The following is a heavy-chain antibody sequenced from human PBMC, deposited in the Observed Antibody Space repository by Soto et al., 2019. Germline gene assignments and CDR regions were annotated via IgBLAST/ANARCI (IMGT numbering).Heavy chain of an antibody. CDR3: ARHIRWDDFWSGHTNWFDP. D-gene: IGHD3-3*01. J-gene: IGHJ5*02. V-gene: IGHV4-39*01. Sequence: QLQLQESGPGLVKPSETLSLTCTVSGGSISSSSYYWGWIRQPPGKGLEWIGSIYYSGSTYYNPSLKSRVTIAVDTSKNQFSLKLGCVTAADTAVYYCARHIRWDDFWSGHTNWFDPWGQGTLVTVSS. CDR1: GGSISSSSYY. CDR2: IYYSGST.